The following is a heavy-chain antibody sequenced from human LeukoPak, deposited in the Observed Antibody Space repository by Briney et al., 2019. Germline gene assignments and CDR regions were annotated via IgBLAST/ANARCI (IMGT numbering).Heavy chain of an antibody. Sequence: GGSLRLSCAASGFTFSSYAMHWVRQAPGKGLEWVAVISYDGSNKYYADSVKGRFTISRDNSKNTLYLQMDSLRAEDTAVYYCAREWPMTPYFDYWGQGTLVTVSS. CDR3: AREWPMTPYFDY. CDR1: GFTFSSYA. CDR2: ISYDGSNK. V-gene: IGHV3-30*04. D-gene: IGHD5-24*01. J-gene: IGHJ4*02.